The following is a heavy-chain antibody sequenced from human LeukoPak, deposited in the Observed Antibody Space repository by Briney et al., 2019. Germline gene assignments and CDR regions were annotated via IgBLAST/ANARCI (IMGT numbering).Heavy chain of an antibody. Sequence: QAGRCLRLSRAPAAFTVSSYWTHSVPQAPRKRLVWVSRINIKVSGTSYADFEKGRFTISSDNPKNRLYLQINTLKAEDTAVYYCARRATAYICCWTYKIYGLDVWGQGTTVIVSS. D-gene: IGHD6-13*01. CDR3: ARRATAYICCWTYKIYGLDV. J-gene: IGHJ6*02. CDR1: AFTVSSYW. V-gene: IGHV3-74*01. CDR2: INIKVSGT.